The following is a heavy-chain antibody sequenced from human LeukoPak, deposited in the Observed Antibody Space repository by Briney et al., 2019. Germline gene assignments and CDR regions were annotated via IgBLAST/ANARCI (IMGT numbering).Heavy chain of an antibody. CDR3: ARDQTYGDYGGIPDY. CDR1: GYTFTSYA. J-gene: IGHJ4*02. CDR2: INAGNGNT. V-gene: IGHV1-3*03. Sequence: ATVKVSCKASGYTFTSYAMHWVRQAPGQRLEWMGWINAGNGNTKYSQEFQGRVTITRDTSASTAYMELSSLRSEDTAVYYCARDQTYGDYGGIPDYWGQGTLVTVSS. D-gene: IGHD4-17*01.